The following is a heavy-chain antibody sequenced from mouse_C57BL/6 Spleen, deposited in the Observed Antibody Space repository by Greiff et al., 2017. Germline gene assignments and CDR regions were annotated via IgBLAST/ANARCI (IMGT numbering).Heavy chain of an antibody. V-gene: IGHV1-53*01. CDR3: ASSSVRLLYLDY. J-gene: IGHJ2*01. Sequence: VQLQQSGTELVKPGASVKLSCKASGYTFTSYWMHWVKQRPGHGLEWIGNINPSNGGTNYNEKFKSKATLTVDKSSSTAYMQLSSLTSEDSAVYCCASSSVRLLYLDYWGQGTTLTVSS. CDR2: INPSNGGT. CDR1: GYTFTSYW. D-gene: IGHD2-3*01.